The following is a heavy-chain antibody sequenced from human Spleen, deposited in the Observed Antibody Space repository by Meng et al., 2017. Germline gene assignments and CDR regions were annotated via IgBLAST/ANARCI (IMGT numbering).Heavy chain of an antibody. J-gene: IGHJ4*02. Sequence: VQLVQSGGEGKEPGSSGKASCKASGGTFSRYAISWVRQAPGQGREWMGGIIPIFGTANYAQKFQGRVTITADESTSTAYMELSSLRSEDTAVYYCARAATVVTPGDYWGQGTLVTVSS. D-gene: IGHD4-23*01. CDR1: GGTFSRYA. CDR2: IIPIFGTA. V-gene: IGHV1-69*01. CDR3: ARAATVVTPGDY.